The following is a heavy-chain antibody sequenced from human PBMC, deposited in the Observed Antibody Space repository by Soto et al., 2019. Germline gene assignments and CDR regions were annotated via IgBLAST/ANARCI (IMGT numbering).Heavy chain of an antibody. CDR1: GGTFSDYP. Sequence: QVQLVQSGAEVKKPGSSVRVSCKPSGGTFSDYPISWVRQAPGHGLEWLGGIIPLLGTTTYAQKFRGRVTLSADASTSTAYMDLTSLRSDDTGVYYCVREEFSGSHYAYWGQGTLVTVSS. J-gene: IGHJ4*02. CDR3: VREEFSGSHYAY. V-gene: IGHV1-69*01. D-gene: IGHD1-26*01. CDR2: IIPLLGTT.